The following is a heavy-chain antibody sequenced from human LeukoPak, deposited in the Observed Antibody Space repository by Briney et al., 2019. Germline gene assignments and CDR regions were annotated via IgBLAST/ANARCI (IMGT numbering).Heavy chain of an antibody. CDR2: ISYDGSNE. V-gene: IGHV3-30*03. J-gene: IGHJ4*02. CDR3: ARVPGDY. CDR1: GFTFSTYG. Sequence: GGSLRLSCAASGFTFSTYGMHWVRQAPGMGLEWVAVISYDGSNEYYADSVKGRFTISRDNSKNTLYLQMSSLRAEDTAVYYCARVPGDYWGQGTLVTVSS.